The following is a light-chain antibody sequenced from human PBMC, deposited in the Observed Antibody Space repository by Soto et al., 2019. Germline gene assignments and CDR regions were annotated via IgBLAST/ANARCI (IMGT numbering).Light chain of an antibody. J-gene: IGKJ1*01. CDR1: QSVSSK. Sequence: EIVMTQSPVTLSVSPGERATLSYRASQSVSSKLAWYQQKPGQAPRVLIYGASTRATGIPARFSGSGSGTEFTLTISSLQSEDFAVYYCQQYNDWPPTWTFGQGTRVEIK. CDR2: GAS. CDR3: QQYNDWPPTWT. V-gene: IGKV3-15*01.